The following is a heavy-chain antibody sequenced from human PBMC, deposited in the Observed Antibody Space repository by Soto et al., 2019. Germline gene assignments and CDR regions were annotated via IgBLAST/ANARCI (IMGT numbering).Heavy chain of an antibody. CDR2: IYYSGST. J-gene: IGHJ5*02. D-gene: IGHD6-13*01. Sequence: SETLSLTCSVSGDSITSYAFDWAWIRQPPGKGLEWIGYIYYSGSTNYNPSLKSRVTISVDTSKNQFSLKLSSVTAADTAVYYCARAAAGILPLNWFDPRGQGTLVTVSS. CDR1: GDSITSYAFD. CDR3: ARAAAGILPLNWFDP. V-gene: IGHV4-61*08.